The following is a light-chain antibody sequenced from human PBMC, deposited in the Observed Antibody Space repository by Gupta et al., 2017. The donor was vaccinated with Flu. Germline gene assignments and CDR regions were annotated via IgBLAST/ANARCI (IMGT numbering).Light chain of an antibody. CDR3: QQHGALPVT. Sequence: DIQMTQSPSSLTAFIGDRVAITCQASQDIGDFLNWYHQSPGKAPSLLIYDASNLETGVPSRFSGRKTGTDFTFIVSSLQPEDVGTYYCQQHGALPVTFGGGTKVQI. V-gene: IGKV1-33*01. CDR2: DAS. CDR1: QDIGDF. J-gene: IGKJ4*01.